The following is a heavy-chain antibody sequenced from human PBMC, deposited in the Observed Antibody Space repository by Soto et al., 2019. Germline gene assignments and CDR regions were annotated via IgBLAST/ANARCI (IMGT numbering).Heavy chain of an antibody. CDR2: ISAYNGNT. CDR3: ARAVDCSGGSCYSWAMDY. J-gene: IGHJ4*02. CDR1: GYTFTSYS. V-gene: IGHV1-18*01. Sequence: QVQLVQSGAEVKKPGASVKVSCKASGYTFTSYSISWVRQAPGQGLEWMGWISAYNGNTNYAQKLQGRVTMTTDTSTSTAYMELKSLRSDDTAVYYCARAVDCSGGSCYSWAMDYWGQGTLVTVSS. D-gene: IGHD2-15*01.